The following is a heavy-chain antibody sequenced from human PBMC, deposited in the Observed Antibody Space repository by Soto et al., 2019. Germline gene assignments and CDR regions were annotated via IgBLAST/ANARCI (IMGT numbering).Heavy chain of an antibody. J-gene: IGHJ5*02. Sequence: GASVKVSCKTSGYTFANYGIPWVRQAPGQPLERLGWMSLYSDCANYAQKFQGRVSMTTDTSTPTVYMELRSLRSEDTAAYDCARSSGGVVGIIIEGSNGWAPWGQGSPVTVSS. CDR1: GYTFANYG. V-gene: IGHV1-18*01. D-gene: IGHD3-16*02. CDR2: MSLYSDCA. CDR3: ARSSGGVVGIIIEGSNGWAP.